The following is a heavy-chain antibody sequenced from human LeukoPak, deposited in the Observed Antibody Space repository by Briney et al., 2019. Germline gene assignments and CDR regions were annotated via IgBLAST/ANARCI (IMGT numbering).Heavy chain of an antibody. J-gene: IGHJ3*02. Sequence: PAEPLSLICILSGVFLTGYPWSWIRHPPGKGLQWIGYIYSNEATQYRPSLQRRVTISADTSKSQFSLNLTSVSAADTAIYYCARRNDFDIWGQGTMVTVPS. CDR3: ARRNDFDI. CDR2: IYSNEAT. V-gene: IGHV4-4*08. CDR1: GVFLTGYP.